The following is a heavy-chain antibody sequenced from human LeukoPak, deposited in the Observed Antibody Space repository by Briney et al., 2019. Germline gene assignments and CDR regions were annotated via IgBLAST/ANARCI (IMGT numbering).Heavy chain of an antibody. V-gene: IGHV3-7*01. CDR3: AREEYCSSTSCYRDYFDY. D-gene: IGHD2-2*02. Sequence: GGSLRLSCAASGFTFSSYWMSWVRQAPGKGLEWVANIKQNGSEKYYVDSVKGRFTISRDNAKNSLYLQMNSLRAEDTAVYYCAREEYCSSTSCYRDYFDYWGQGTLVTVSS. CDR2: IKQNGSEK. J-gene: IGHJ4*02. CDR1: GFTFSSYW.